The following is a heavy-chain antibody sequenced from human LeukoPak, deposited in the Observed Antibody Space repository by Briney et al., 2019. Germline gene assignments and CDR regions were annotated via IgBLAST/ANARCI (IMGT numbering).Heavy chain of an antibody. V-gene: IGHV1-46*01. J-gene: IGHJ4*02. D-gene: IGHD5-24*01. CDR2: INPSGGSA. CDR1: GYTFTNYY. CDR3: ARSDGRY. Sequence: GASVKVSCKASGYTFTNYYMHWVRQAPGQGLEWMGMINPSGGSASYAQKFQGRVTVTRDTSTSTVYMDLSSLRSEDTAVFYCARSDGRYWGQGTLVTVSS.